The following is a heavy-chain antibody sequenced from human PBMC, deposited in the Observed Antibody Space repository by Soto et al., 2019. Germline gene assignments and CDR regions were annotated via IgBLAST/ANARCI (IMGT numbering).Heavy chain of an antibody. V-gene: IGHV1-46*01. J-gene: IGHJ6*02. CDR3: AREVIGKYYGMDV. D-gene: IGHD2-21*01. CDR2: INTSGGST. Sequence: QVQLVQSGAEVKKPGASVKVSCKASGYTFTNYYIHWVRQAPGQGLEWVGVINTSGGSTTYAQKFQDSVTMTRDTCTSTVYMEVTSRRSEDTAVYYCAREVIGKYYGMDVWGPGTAVIVSS. CDR1: GYTFTNYY.